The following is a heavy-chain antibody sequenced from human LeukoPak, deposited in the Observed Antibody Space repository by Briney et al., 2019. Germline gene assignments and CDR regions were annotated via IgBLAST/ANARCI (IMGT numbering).Heavy chain of an antibody. V-gene: IGHV4-59*11. D-gene: IGHD3-16*01. CDR1: GGSISSHY. CDR2: IYYSGST. Sequence: PSETLSLTCTVSGGSISSHYWSWIRQPPGKGLEWIGYIYYSGSTNYNPSLKSRVTISVDTSKNQFSLKLSSVTAADTAVYYCARQGRAFHYFDYWGQGTLVTVSS. J-gene: IGHJ4*02. CDR3: ARQGRAFHYFDY.